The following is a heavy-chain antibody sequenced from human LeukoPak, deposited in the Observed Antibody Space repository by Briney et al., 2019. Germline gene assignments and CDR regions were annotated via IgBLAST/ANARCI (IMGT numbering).Heavy chain of an antibody. CDR1: GVSFSGYY. CDR2: INHSGST. CDR3: ARGFQSGIGELFGNWFDP. Sequence: PSETLSLTCAVYGVSFSGYYWSWIRQPPRKGLEWIGEINHSGSTNYNPSLKSRVTISVDTSKNQFSLKLSSVTAADTAVYYCARGFQSGIGELFGNWFDPWGQGTLVTVSS. D-gene: IGHD3-10*01. J-gene: IGHJ5*02. V-gene: IGHV4-34*01.